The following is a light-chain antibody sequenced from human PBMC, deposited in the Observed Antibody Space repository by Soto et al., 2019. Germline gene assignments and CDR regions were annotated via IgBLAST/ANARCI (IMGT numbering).Light chain of an antibody. CDR2: GAS. J-gene: IGKJ1*01. CDR3: QQYGGT. Sequence: QSPTTLSVWQGERGTLSCRASQSISSNLDWYQQIPGQDPSLFISGASMRVSGVPVRFIGSGSGTDFPVNITRLEPEHFGVYHCQQYGGTFGQGTMVDIK. CDR1: QSISSN. V-gene: IGKV3-20*01.